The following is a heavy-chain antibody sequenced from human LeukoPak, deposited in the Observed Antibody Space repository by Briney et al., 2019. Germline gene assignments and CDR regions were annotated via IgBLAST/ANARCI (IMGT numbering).Heavy chain of an antibody. V-gene: IGHV3-48*01. J-gene: IGHJ6*04. CDR2: ISRSSSDI. CDR1: GFTFSSHR. D-gene: IGHD1-26*01. CDR3: ARDSGRYGYYMDV. Sequence: GGSLRLSCAASGFTFSSHRMNWVRQAPGKGLEWVSDISRSSSDIHYADSVTGRFTISRDNAKNSVYLQMNSLRVEDTAVYYCARDSGRYGYYMDVWGTGATVTVSS.